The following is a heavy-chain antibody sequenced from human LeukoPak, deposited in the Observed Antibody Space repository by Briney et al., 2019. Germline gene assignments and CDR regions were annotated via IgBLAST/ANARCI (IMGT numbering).Heavy chain of an antibody. Sequence: GGSLRLSCAASGFTFSSYSMNWVRQAPGKGLEWVSYISSSSSTIYYADSVKGRFTISRDDAKNSLYLQMNSLRDEDTAVYYCARARGSSWYSGQLAYCFDYWGQGTLVTVSS. CDR1: GFTFSSYS. J-gene: IGHJ4*02. V-gene: IGHV3-48*02. D-gene: IGHD6-13*01. CDR3: ARARGSSWYSGQLAYCFDY. CDR2: ISSSSSTI.